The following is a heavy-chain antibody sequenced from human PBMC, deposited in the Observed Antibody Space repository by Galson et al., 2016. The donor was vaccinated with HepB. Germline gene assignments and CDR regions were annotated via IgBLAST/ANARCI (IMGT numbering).Heavy chain of an antibody. J-gene: IGHJ6*04. Sequence: TLSLTCTVSGGSISSDSYYWSWIRQPAGKGLEWIGRIHTSGSTNYNPSLKSRVTISVVTSKNQFSLKLSSVTAADTAVYYCARDPGYYYGMDVWGKGTTVTVSS. CDR1: GGSISSDSYY. CDR2: IHTSGST. V-gene: IGHV4-61*02. CDR3: ARDPGYYYGMDV.